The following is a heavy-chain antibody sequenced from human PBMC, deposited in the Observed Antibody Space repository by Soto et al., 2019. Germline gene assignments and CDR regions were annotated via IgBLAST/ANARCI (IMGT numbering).Heavy chain of an antibody. Sequence: QVQLVESGGGVVQPGRSLRLSCAASGFTFSSYGMHWVRQAPGKGLEWVAVISYDGSNKYYADSVKGRFTISRDNSKNTLYLQMNSLRAEDTAVYYCAKDRRPNYYYGMDVGGQVTTVTVSS. CDR3: AKDRRPNYYYGMDV. D-gene: IGHD6-25*01. V-gene: IGHV3-30*18. CDR2: ISYDGSNK. CDR1: GFTFSSYG. J-gene: IGHJ6*02.